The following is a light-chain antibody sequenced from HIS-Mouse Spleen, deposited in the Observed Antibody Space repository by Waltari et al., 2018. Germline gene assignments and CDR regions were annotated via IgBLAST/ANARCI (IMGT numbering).Light chain of an antibody. CDR1: GPNIVCNT. Sequence: QSVLTQPPSASGTPGQRATTSCSGSGPNIVCNTLNWYQQLPGPAPQLLIYSNNQRPSGVPARFSGSKSGTSASLAISGLQSEDEADYYCAAWDDSLNGPVFGGGTKLTVL. V-gene: IGLV1-44*01. CDR3: AAWDDSLNGPV. CDR2: SNN. J-gene: IGLJ3*02.